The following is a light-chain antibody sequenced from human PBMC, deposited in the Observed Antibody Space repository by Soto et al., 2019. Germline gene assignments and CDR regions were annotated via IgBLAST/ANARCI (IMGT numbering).Light chain of an antibody. CDR3: QQAVSLPVT. V-gene: IGKV1-12*01. J-gene: IGKJ4*01. CDR1: QSINFW. Sequence: IQMTQSPSSVSASVGDRVTITCRASQSINFWLAWYQQTSGKAPKLLIYSASLLQIGVPSRSSGSGSGTEFTLTISSLQPEDFATYCCQQAVSLPVTFGGGTRVEIK. CDR2: SAS.